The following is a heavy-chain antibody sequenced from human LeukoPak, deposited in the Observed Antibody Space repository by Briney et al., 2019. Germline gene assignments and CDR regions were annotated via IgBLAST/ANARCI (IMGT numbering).Heavy chain of an antibody. J-gene: IGHJ4*02. V-gene: IGHV3-21*01. Sequence: PGGPLRLSCAASGFTFSSYSMNWVRQAPGKGLEWVSFISSSSRYIYYADSVKGRFTISRDNAKNSLYLQMNSLRVEDTAVYYCARDNGWGRYYFDSWGQGTLATVSS. D-gene: IGHD6-19*01. CDR2: ISSSSRYI. CDR1: GFTFSSYS. CDR3: ARDNGWGRYYFDS.